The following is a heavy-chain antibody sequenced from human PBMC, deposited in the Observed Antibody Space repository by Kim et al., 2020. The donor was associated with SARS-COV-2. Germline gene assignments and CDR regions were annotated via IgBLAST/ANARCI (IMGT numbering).Heavy chain of an antibody. V-gene: IGHV4-34*01. J-gene: IGHJ4*02. D-gene: IGHD6-19*01. Sequence: YNPSLESRVTISVDTSKNPFSLKLSSVTAADTAVYDCARGRGYSSGWLDYWGQGTLVTVSS. CDR3: ARGRGYSSGWLDY.